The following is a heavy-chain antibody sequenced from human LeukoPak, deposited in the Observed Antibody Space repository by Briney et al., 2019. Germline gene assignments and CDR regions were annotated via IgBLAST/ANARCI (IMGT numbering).Heavy chain of an antibody. CDR3: ATGSLRLGEFSLGY. Sequence: ASVKVSCKFSGYTLTELSMHWVRQAPGKGLDWMGGFDPEDGETVYAQRFQGRVTMTEDTSTDTAYMELSSLRSEDTAVYYCATGSLRLGEFSLGYWGQGTLVTVSS. CDR1: GYTLTELS. J-gene: IGHJ4*02. D-gene: IGHD3-16*02. V-gene: IGHV1-24*01. CDR2: FDPEDGET.